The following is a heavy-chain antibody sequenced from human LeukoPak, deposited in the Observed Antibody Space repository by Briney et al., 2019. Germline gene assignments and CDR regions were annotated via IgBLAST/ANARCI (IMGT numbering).Heavy chain of an antibody. Sequence: PLGTLSLSSAVSVGSLRGYYWSWIRAPPRKGRGWSGENNHSGSTNYNPSLKSRVTISVDTSKTQFSLKLSSVTAADTAVYYCARGRGYVWGSYRYFYFDSWGQGTLVTVSS. J-gene: IGHJ4*02. V-gene: IGHV4-34*01. CDR1: VGSLRGYY. D-gene: IGHD3-16*02. CDR2: NNHSGST. CDR3: ARGRGYVWGSYRYFYFDS.